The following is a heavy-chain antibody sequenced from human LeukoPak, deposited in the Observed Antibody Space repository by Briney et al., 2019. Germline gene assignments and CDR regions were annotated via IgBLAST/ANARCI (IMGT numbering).Heavy chain of an antibody. CDR3: ACLRGPSDY. V-gene: IGHV3-23*01. CDR1: GFTFSSYA. J-gene: IGHJ4*02. D-gene: IGHD4-17*01. Sequence: GGSLRLSCAASGFTFSSYAMNWVRQAPGKGLKWVSGISESGAITHYADSVRGRFTISRDNTKNSLYLQMDSLTADDTAVYFCACLRGPSDYWGQGTLVTVSS. CDR2: ISESGAIT.